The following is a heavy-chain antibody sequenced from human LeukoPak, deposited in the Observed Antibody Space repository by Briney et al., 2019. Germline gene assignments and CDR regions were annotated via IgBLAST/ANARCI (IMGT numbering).Heavy chain of an antibody. J-gene: IGHJ3*02. CDR3: ARDLSDVFDI. CDR2: ISSGGSTI. CDR1: RFTFSSYE. V-gene: IGHV3-48*03. Sequence: PGGSLTLSCAASRFTFSSYEMNWVRQAPGKGLEWVSYISSGGSTIYYADSVKGRFTISRDNAKNSLYLQMNSLRAEDTAVYYCARDLSDVFDIWGQGTMVTVSS.